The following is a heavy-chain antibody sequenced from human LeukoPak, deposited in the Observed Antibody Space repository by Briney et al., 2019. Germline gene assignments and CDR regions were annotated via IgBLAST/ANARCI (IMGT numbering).Heavy chain of an antibody. J-gene: IGHJ2*01. Sequence: ASVEVSCKASGYMFTSYGIGWVRQAPGQGVEWMGWINADKGNTNYTQKFQGRVTMTTDTSASTAYMELRGLRSDDTAVYYCARGGGYDNSGYYTYWFFDLWGRGTLVAVSS. CDR1: GYMFTSYG. CDR3: ARGGGYDNSGYYTYWFFDL. CDR2: INADKGNT. V-gene: IGHV1-18*01. D-gene: IGHD3-22*01.